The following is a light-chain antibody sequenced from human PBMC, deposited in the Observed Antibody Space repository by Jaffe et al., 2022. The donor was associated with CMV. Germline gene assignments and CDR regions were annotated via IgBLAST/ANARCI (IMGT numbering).Light chain of an antibody. CDR1: QSILYSSNNKNK. J-gene: IGKJ2*01. Sequence: DIVMTQSPDSLAVSLGERATINCKSSQSILYSSNNKNKLGWYQQKPGQPPKLLIYWASTRQSGVPDRFSGSGSGTDFTLTISSLQAEDVAVYYCHQYYSTPYTFGQGTNLEIK. CDR2: WAS. V-gene: IGKV4-1*01. CDR3: HQYYSTPYT.